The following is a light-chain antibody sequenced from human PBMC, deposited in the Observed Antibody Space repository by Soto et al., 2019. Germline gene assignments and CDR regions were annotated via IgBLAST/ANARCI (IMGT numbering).Light chain of an antibody. Sequence: QSVLTQPPSASGSPGQSVTISCTGTSSDVGGYNYVSWYQQHPGKAPKLMIYEVSKRPSGVPDRFSGSKSGNTASLTVSGLQAEDEADYYCYSYADTNNVFGTGTKLTVL. CDR2: EVS. CDR3: YSYADTNNV. J-gene: IGLJ1*01. CDR1: SSDVGGYNY. V-gene: IGLV2-8*01.